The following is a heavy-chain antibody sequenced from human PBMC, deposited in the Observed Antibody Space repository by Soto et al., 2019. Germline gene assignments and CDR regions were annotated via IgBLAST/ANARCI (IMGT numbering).Heavy chain of an antibody. CDR1: GGSISSYY. V-gene: IGHV4-59*01. Sequence: QVQLQESGPGLVKPSETLSLTCTVSGGSISSYYWSWIRQPPGKGLEWIGYNYYSGSTNYNPSLNIRVTISEDPSKNQFSLKLSSVTAADTGVYYCARVASGYDYDEDWFEPWGQGTLVTVSS. J-gene: IGHJ5*02. D-gene: IGHD5-12*01. CDR3: ARVASGYDYDEDWFEP. CDR2: NYYSGST.